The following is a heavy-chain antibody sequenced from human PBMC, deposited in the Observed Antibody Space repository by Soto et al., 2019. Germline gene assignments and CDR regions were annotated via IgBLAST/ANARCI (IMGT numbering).Heavy chain of an antibody. Sequence: SVKVSCKASGGTXXXXXISWVGQAPGKVLEWRGGVIPIFGTANYAQKFQGRVTITADKSTSTAYMELSSLRSEDTAVYYCARDFYDILTGYYGAGYYYGMDVWGQGTTVTVSS. CDR1: GGTXXXXX. V-gene: IGHV1-69*06. J-gene: IGHJ6*02. CDR3: ARDFYDILTGYYGAGYYYGMDV. CDR2: VIPIFGTA. D-gene: IGHD3-9*01.